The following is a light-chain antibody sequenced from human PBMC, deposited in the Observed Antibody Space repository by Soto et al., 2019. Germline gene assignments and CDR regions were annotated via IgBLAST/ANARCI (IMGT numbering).Light chain of an antibody. J-gene: IGKJ1*01. CDR3: HQYNNWPPWT. CDR2: GSF. Sequence: DIVLTQSPATLSLSPGDIATLSCRASQSVDNNVAWYQQKPGQAPRLLIVGSFARATGIPARFSGSGSGTEFTLTISSLQSEDYAVYYCHQYNNWPPWTFGQGTKVDIK. CDR1: QSVDNN. V-gene: IGKV3-15*01.